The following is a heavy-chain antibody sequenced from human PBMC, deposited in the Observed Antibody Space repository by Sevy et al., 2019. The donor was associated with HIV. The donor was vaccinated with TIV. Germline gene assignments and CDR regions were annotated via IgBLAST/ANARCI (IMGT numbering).Heavy chain of an antibody. CDR3: AKRGGHDTSGYVSYYYYGMDV. J-gene: IGHJ6*02. CDR2: ISFDGDTK. V-gene: IGHV3-30*18. D-gene: IGHD3-22*01. CDR1: GFSFRNFG. Sequence: GGSLRLSCAASGFSFRNFGMHWVRQAPGKGLEWLALISFDGDTKYYGDSVKGRFTISRDKSKNTLYLQMNSLRVEDTAVYYCAKRGGHDTSGYVSYYYYGMDVWGQGTTVTVSS.